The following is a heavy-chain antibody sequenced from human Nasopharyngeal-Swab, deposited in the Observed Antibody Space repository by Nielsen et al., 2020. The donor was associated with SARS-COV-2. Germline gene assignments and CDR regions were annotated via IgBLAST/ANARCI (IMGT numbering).Heavy chain of an antibody. J-gene: IGHJ4*02. V-gene: IGHV3-23*01. CDR1: GFTFSNSA. Sequence: GESLKISCAVSGFTFSNSAMTWVRQAPGKGLEWVSAISISGYKTYYADSVRGRFTISRDNSKNTLYLQMNNLRVEDTAMYYCAKEEVPNDYWGQGTLVTVSS. CDR2: ISISGYKT. CDR3: AKEEVPNDY.